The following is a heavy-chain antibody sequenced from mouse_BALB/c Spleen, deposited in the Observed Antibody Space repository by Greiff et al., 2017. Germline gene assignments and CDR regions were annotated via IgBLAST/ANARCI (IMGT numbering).Heavy chain of an antibody. CDR1: GFTFSSYW. J-gene: IGHJ3*01. CDR3: TMITTEAWFAY. V-gene: IGHV6-6*02. Sequence: EVKLMESGGGLVQPGGSMKLSCVASGFTFSSYWMSWVRQSPEKGLEWVAEIRLKSDNYATHYAESVKGKFTISRDDSKSRLYLQMNSLRAEDTGIYYCTMITTEAWFAYWGQGTLVTVSA. D-gene: IGHD2-4*01. CDR2: IRLKSDNYAT.